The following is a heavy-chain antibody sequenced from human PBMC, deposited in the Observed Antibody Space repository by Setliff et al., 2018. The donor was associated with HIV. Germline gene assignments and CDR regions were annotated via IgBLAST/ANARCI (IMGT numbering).Heavy chain of an antibody. CDR3: ARVRGVADAFDI. CDR1: GYTFTSYY. CDR2: INPSGGST. V-gene: IGHV1-46*03. Sequence: ASVKVSCKASGYTFTSYYMHWVRQAPGQGLEWMGIINPSGGSTSYAQKSQGRVTMTRDTSTSTVYMELSSLRSEDTAVYYCARVRGVADAFDIWGQGTMVTVSS. J-gene: IGHJ3*02. D-gene: IGHD3-10*01.